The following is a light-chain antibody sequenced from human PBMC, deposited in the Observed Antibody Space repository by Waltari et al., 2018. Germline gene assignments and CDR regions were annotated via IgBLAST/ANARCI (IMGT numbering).Light chain of an antibody. J-gene: IGLJ2*01. V-gene: IGLV2-11*01. CDR2: DVT. CDR3: YSYAGSYTSV. Sequence: TGTSSDVGFYNYVSWYQQHPGKAPKLMIYDVTKRPSGVPDRFSGSKSGNTASLTISGLQAEGEADYYCYSYAGSYTSVFGGGTKVTVL. CDR1: SSDVGFYNY.